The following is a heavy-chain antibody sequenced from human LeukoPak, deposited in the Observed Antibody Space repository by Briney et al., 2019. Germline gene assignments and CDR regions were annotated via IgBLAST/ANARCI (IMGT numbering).Heavy chain of an antibody. CDR2: MYYSGST. CDR3: ARDVGATPGYFDY. CDR1: GGSISSYY. V-gene: IGHV4-59*01. J-gene: IGHJ4*02. Sequence: SETLSLTCTVSGGSISSYYWSWIRQPPGKGMEWIGYMYYSGSTNYNPSTNYNPHLKSRVTISVDTSKNQFSLKLSSVTAADTAVYYCARDVGATPGYFDYWGQGTLVTVSS. D-gene: IGHD1-26*01.